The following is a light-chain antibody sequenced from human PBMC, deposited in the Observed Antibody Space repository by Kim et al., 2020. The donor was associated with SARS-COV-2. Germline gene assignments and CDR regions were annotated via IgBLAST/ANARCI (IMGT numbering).Light chain of an antibody. Sequence: GQSVDISWTGTSSDVGRYNNVSWYQHHPGKAPKLIIYDVNKRPTGVPDRFSGSKSGNTASLTVSGLQAEDEADYYCSSYAGRNDLVFGGGTQLTVL. V-gene: IGLV2-8*01. CDR1: SSDVGRYNN. CDR2: DVN. CDR3: SSYAGRNDLV. J-gene: IGLJ2*01.